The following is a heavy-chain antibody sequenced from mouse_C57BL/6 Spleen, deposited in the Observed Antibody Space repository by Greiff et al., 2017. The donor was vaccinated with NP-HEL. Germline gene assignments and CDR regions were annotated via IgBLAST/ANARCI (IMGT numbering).Heavy chain of an antibody. CDR3: AKIYYGYSYYAMDY. D-gene: IGHD2-2*01. CDR1: GFSLTSYG. CDR2: IWRGGST. V-gene: IGHV2-5*01. Sequence: VQLQQSGPGLVQPSQSLSITCTVSGFSLTSYGVHWVRQSPGKGLEWLGVIWRGGSTDYNAAFMSRLSITKDNSKSQVFFKMNSLQADDTAIYYCAKIYYGYSYYAMDYWGQGTSVTVSS. J-gene: IGHJ4*01.